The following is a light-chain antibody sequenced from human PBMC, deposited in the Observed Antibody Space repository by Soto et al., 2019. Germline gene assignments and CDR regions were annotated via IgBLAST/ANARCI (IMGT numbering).Light chain of an antibody. CDR3: SSYTSSNTLEV. CDR2: EVD. Sequence: QSVLIQPASVSGSPGQSITISFTGTSSDVGGSNYVSWYQHHPHRAPKLLIYEVDYRPSGVSNRFSGSKSGNTASLTISGLQAEDEADYYCSSYTSSNTLEVFGFGTKLTVL. CDR1: SSDVGGSNY. J-gene: IGLJ1*01. V-gene: IGLV2-14*01.